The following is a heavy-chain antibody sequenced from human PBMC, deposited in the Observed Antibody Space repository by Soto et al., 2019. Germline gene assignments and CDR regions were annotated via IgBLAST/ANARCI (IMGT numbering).Heavy chain of an antibody. CDR1: GGTFSSYA. V-gene: IGHV1-69*06. CDR2: IIPIFGTA. CDR3: ARGLDIVVVVAATTPPYYYYGMDV. D-gene: IGHD2-15*01. J-gene: IGHJ6*02. Sequence: SLKVSCKASGGTFSSYAISWVRQAPGQGLEWMGGIIPIFGTANYAQKVQGIVTITADKSTSTAYMELISLRSEDTAVYYCARGLDIVVVVAATTPPYYYYGMDVWGQGTTVTVSS.